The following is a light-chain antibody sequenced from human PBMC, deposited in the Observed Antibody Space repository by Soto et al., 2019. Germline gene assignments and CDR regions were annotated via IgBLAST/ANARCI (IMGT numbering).Light chain of an antibody. J-gene: IGKJ1*01. Sequence: EVMLTQSPGTLSLSPGERATLSCRASQSVSSNYLAWYQQKSGQAPRLLIYVASNRATGIPDRFSGSVSGTDFTLTIRRLEPEDFTVYYCQQYDTSPRTFGKGTKVEFK. CDR2: VAS. CDR3: QQYDTSPRT. CDR1: QSVSSNY. V-gene: IGKV3-20*01.